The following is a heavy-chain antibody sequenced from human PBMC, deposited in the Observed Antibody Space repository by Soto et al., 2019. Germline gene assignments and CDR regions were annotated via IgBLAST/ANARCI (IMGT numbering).Heavy chain of an antibody. V-gene: IGHV3-33*08. CDR3: ARGIAAAGMGFYYYYGMDV. D-gene: IGHD6-13*01. CDR1: GLTFSSYG. Sequence: VQVVESGGGLVQPGGSLRLSCAVSGLTFSSYGMHWVRQAPGKGLEWVAVIWYDGSNKYYADSVKGRFTISRDNSKNTLYLQMNSLRAEDTAVYYCARGIAAAGMGFYYYYGMDVWGQGTTVTVSS. CDR2: IWYDGSNK. J-gene: IGHJ6*02.